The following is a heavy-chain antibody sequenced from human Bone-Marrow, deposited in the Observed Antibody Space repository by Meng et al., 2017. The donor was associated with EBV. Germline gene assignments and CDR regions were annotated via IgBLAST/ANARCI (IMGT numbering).Heavy chain of an antibody. Sequence: QVSLVESGGRVVGPGGYLRLSCAASRFTFSDYAMHWVRQAPGKGLEWVTVISYDGSTTYYADSVAGRFTISRDHPKNTLYLHMKSLKAEDTAVYYCGRDSSRFGSFAYWAQGTLVTVSS. CDR2: ISYDGSTT. V-gene: IGHV3-30-3*01. CDR1: RFTFSDYA. J-gene: IGHJ4*02. CDR3: GRDSSRFGSFAY. D-gene: IGHD6-13*01.